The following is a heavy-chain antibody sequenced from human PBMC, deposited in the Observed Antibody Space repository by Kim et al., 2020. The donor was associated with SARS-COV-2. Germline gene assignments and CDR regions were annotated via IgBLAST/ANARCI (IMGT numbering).Heavy chain of an antibody. D-gene: IGHD2-2*01. CDR2: INTNTGTP. Sequence: ASVKVSCKASGYTFTAYAINWWRQAPGQGLEWMGWINTNTGTPTYAQGFTGRFVFSLDTSVTTAHLQISSLHAEDTAVYYCPRDGWADCCSSSCFDYWGQGTLVTVSS. CDR1: GYTFTAYA. CDR3: PRDGWADCCSSSCFDY. J-gene: IGHJ4*03. V-gene: IGHV7-4-1*02.